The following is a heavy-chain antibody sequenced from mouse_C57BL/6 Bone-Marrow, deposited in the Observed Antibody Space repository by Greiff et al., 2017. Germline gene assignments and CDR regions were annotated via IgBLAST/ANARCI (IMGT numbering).Heavy chain of an antibody. D-gene: IGHD2-4*01. CDR1: GFNIQDYY. Sequence: EVQLQQSGAELVKPGASVKLSCTASGFNIQDYYMHWVKQRTEQGLEWIGRIDPEDGETKSAPKFQGKATITADTSSNTAYLQLSSLTSEDTAVYYCAGGDYDDAMDYWGQGTSVTVSS. J-gene: IGHJ4*01. CDR3: AGGDYDDAMDY. CDR2: IDPEDGET. V-gene: IGHV14-2*01.